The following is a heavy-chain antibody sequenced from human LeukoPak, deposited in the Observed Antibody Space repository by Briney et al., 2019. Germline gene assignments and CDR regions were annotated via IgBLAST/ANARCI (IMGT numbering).Heavy chain of an antibody. J-gene: IGHJ4*02. D-gene: IGHD6-6*01. CDR3: ARDWDSSSYPFDY. Sequence: GGSLRLSCAASVFTYSSYSMNWVRQAPGKGLEWVSSISSSSSYIYYADSVKGRFTISRDNAKNSLYLQMNSLRAEDTAVYYCARDWDSSSYPFDYWGQGTLVTVSS. V-gene: IGHV3-21*01. CDR2: ISSSSSYI. CDR1: VFTYSSYS.